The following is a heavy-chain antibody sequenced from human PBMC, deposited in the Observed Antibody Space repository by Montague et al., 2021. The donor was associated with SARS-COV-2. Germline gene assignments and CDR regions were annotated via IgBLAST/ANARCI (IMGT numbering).Heavy chain of an antibody. CDR1: GFTLDDYA. CDR3: AKVGGHPETYYDFWSGYLRGYYYYYYMDV. D-gene: IGHD3-3*01. V-gene: IGHV3-43*02. J-gene: IGHJ6*03. Sequence: SLRLSCAASGFTLDDYALHWVRQAPGKGLEWVSLISGDGGSPYYSYSXXVLFTISRDNSKNSLYLQLHSLRTEATALSYCAKVGGHPETYYDFWSGYLRGYYYYYYMDVWGKGTTVTVSS. CDR2: ISGDGGSP.